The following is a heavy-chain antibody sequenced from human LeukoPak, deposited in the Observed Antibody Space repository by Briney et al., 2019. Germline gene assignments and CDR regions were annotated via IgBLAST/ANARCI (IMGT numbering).Heavy chain of an antibody. V-gene: IGHV3-74*01. Sequence: GGSQRLSCAASGFTFSSYWMHWVRQAPGKGLVWVSRINTDGSSTNYADSVKGRFTISRDNAKNTMYLQMNSLRAEDTAVYYCTKDVTGNYDSWGQGTLVTVSS. CDR3: TKDVTGNYDS. CDR1: GFTFSSYW. CDR2: INTDGSST. J-gene: IGHJ4*02. D-gene: IGHD1-20*01.